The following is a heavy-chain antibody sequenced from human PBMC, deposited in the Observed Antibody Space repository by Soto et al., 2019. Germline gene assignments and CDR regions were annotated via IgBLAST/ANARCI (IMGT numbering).Heavy chain of an antibody. CDR1: GGSISSYY. CDR2: IYYSGST. V-gene: IGHV4-59*08. Sequence: SETLSLTCTVSGGSISSYYWSWIRQPPGKGLEWIGYIYYSGSTNYNPSLKSRVTISVDTSKNQFSLKLSSVTAADTAVYYCASYSQSSSWIHVFDYWGQGTLVTVSS. J-gene: IGHJ4*02. D-gene: IGHD6-13*01. CDR3: ASYSQSSSWIHVFDY.